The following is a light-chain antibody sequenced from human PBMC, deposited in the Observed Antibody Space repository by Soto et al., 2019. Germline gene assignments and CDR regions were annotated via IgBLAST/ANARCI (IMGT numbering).Light chain of an antibody. CDR3: QQSYSTIT. CDR1: QSISTY. CDR2: AAS. V-gene: IGKV1-39*01. J-gene: IGKJ5*01. Sequence: DIQMTQSPSSLSASVGGRVTITCRASQSISTYLNWYQQKPGKAPKLLIHAASSLQSGVPSRFSGSGSGTDFTLTISSLQPEDFATYYCQQSYSTITFGQGTRLEIK.